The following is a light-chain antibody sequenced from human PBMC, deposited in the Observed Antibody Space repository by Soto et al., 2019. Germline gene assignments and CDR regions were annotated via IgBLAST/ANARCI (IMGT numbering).Light chain of an antibody. J-gene: IGKJ1*01. V-gene: IGKV1-5*01. CDR3: LQYYTYRS. CDR2: DAS. CDR1: QSIGSW. Sequence: DIQMTQSPSALSASVGDRVTISCRASQSIGSWLAWYQQKPGKAPKLLICDASKLESGVPSRFSGSGSGTEFTLAISSLQPDDFATYYCLQYYTYRSFGQGTKVDIK.